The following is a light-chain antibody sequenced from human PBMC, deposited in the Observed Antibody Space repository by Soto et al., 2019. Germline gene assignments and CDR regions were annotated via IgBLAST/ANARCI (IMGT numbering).Light chain of an antibody. J-gene: IGLJ2*01. V-gene: IGLV4-69*01. CDR1: SGHGSYA. CDR3: QTWDTGIRVV. Sequence: QPVLTQSPSASASLGASVKLTCTLSSGHGSYAIAWHQQQPEKGPRYLMKLNSDGSHSKGDGIPDRFSGSSSGAERYLTISSLQSEDEADYYCQTWDTGIRVVFGGGTKLTVL. CDR2: LNSDGSH.